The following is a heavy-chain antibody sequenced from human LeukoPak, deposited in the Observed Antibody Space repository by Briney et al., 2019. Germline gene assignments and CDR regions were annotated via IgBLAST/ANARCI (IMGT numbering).Heavy chain of an antibody. CDR1: GFTFDDYG. D-gene: IGHD3-22*01. CDR2: INWNGGST. CDR3: ARDRYYDSSGCLDY. V-gene: IGHV3-20*04. J-gene: IGHJ4*02. Sequence: PGGSLRLSCAASGFTFDDYGMSWVRQAPGKGLEWVSDINWNGGSTGYVDSVKGRFTISRDNAKNSLYLQMNSLRAEDTALYYCARDRYYDSSGCLDYWGQGTLVTVSS.